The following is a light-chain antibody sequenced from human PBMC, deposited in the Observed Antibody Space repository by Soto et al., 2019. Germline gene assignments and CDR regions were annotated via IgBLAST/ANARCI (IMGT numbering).Light chain of an antibody. CDR1: SSDVGSYNL. J-gene: IGLJ2*01. CDR2: EGC. Sequence: QSALTQPASVSGSPGQSITISCTGTSSDVGSYNLVSWYQQHSGKAPKLMIYEGCKRPSGVSNRFSGSKSGNTASLTISGLQAEEEADYYCCSYTGSSPYVVFGGGTKLTVL. V-gene: IGLV2-23*01. CDR3: CSYTGSSPYVV.